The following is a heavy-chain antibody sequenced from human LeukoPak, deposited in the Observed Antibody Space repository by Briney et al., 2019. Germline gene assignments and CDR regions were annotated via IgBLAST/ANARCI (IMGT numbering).Heavy chain of an antibody. CDR1: GGSISNYY. Sequence: SETLSLTCTVSGGSISNYYWSWIRQPAGKGLEWIGHIYPRGSTTYSSSLKSRVTMSADTSKNHFSLNLTSLTAADTAVYYCARLPLRAVVTLWYFDLWGRGTLVTVYS. V-gene: IGHV4-4*07. D-gene: IGHD5-18*01. CDR2: IYPRGST. J-gene: IGHJ2*01. CDR3: ARLPLRAVVTLWYFDL.